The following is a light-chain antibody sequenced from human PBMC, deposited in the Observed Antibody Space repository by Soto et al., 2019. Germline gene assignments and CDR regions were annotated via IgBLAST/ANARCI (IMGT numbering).Light chain of an antibody. CDR2: EVN. J-gene: IGLJ3*02. CDR1: SSDVWSYNR. Sequence: QSVLTQPASVSGSLGHSITISCTGTSSDVWSYNRVSWYQQHPGKVPKSMIYEVNKRPSGVSNRFSGSKSGNTASLTISGLQGEDEAAYYCCSYAGSRMWVLGGGTKLTVL. V-gene: IGLV2-23*02. CDR3: CSYAGSRMWV.